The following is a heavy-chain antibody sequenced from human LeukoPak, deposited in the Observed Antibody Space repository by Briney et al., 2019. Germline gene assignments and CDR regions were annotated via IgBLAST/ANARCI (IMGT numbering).Heavy chain of an antibody. CDR1: GYTFTSDA. Sequence: ASVKFSCKASGYTFTSDAMHCVRQAPGQRLEWMGRINAGNGNTKYSQKFQGRVTITRDTSASTVYMELSSLRSEDTAVYYCARGVGYCSSTSCYGNNWFDPWGQGTLVTVPS. CDR3: ARGVGYCSSTSCYGNNWFDP. D-gene: IGHD2-2*03. CDR2: INAGNGNT. V-gene: IGHV1-3*01. J-gene: IGHJ5*02.